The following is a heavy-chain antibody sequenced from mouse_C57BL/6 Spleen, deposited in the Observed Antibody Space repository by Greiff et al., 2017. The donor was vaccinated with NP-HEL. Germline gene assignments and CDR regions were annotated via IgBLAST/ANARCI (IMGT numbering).Heavy chain of an antibody. Sequence: EVQVVESGPGLVKPSQSLSLTCSVTGYSITSGYYWYWIRQFPGTKLEWMGYISYDGSNNYNPSLKNRISITRDTSKNQFFLKLNSVTTEDTATYYCARVDGYYPDYYAMDYWGQGTSVTVSS. V-gene: IGHV3-6*01. CDR3: ARVDGYYPDYYAMDY. CDR2: ISYDGSN. CDR1: GYSITSGYY. J-gene: IGHJ4*01. D-gene: IGHD2-3*01.